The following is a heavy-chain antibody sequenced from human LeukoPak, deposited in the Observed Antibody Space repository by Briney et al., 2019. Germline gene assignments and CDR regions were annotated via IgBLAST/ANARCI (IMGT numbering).Heavy chain of an antibody. J-gene: IGHJ4*02. Sequence: PGGSLRLSCAASGFAFSSYEMNWVRQAPGKGLEWVSYISSSGSTIYYAGSVKGRFTISRDNAKNSLYLQMNSLRAEDTAVYYCARGLVSYYYGSVDYWGQGTLVTVSS. CDR1: GFAFSSYE. CDR3: ARGLVSYYYGSVDY. D-gene: IGHD3-10*01. V-gene: IGHV3-48*03. CDR2: ISSSGSTI.